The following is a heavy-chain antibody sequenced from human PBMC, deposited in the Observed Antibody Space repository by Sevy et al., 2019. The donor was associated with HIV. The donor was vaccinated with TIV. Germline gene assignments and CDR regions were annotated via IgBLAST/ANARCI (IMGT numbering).Heavy chain of an antibody. CDR3: ARIPSLYGSAY. Sequence: GGSLRLSCAASGFPFSSYEMHWVRQAPGKGLEWVSKISPSGNNIKYADFVQGRLTISRVNDKNSLYLEMNSLRAEDTAVYYCARIPSLYGSAYWGRGTLVTVSS. D-gene: IGHD3-10*01. V-gene: IGHV3-48*03. CDR2: ISPSGNNI. J-gene: IGHJ4*02. CDR1: GFPFSSYE.